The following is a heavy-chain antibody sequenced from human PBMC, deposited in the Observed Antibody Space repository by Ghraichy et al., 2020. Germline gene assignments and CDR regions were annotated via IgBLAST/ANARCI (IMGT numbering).Heavy chain of an antibody. J-gene: IGHJ4*02. CDR3: ARVPPSFGIIDY. V-gene: IGHV4-34*01. D-gene: IGHD3-10*01. Sequence: SETLSLTCAVYGGSFSGYYWSWIRQPPGKGLEWIGEINHSGSTNYNPSLKSRVTISVDTSKNQFSLKLSSVTAADTAVYYCARVPPSFGIIDYWGQGTLVTVSS. CDR1: GGSFSGYY. CDR2: INHSGST.